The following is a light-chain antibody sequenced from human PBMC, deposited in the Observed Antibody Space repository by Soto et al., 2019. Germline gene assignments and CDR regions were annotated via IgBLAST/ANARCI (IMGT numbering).Light chain of an antibody. Sequence: DIQMTQSPPSLSASVGDRVTITCRASQGIGNSLAWYQQKPGPVPKLLIYSASTLQSGVPSRFSGSGSGTDFTLTISSLPPEDVAAYYCQKYNTVPATFGQGTRLEIK. CDR2: SAS. CDR1: QGIGNS. CDR3: QKYNTVPAT. J-gene: IGKJ5*01. V-gene: IGKV1-27*01.